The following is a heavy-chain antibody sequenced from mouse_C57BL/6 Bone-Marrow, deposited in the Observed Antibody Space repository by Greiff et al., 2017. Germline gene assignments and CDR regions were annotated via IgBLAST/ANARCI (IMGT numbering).Heavy chain of an antibody. J-gene: IGHJ3*01. CDR3: ARRGDLLWYPWFAY. CDR1: GYTFTSYG. D-gene: IGHD2-1*01. CDR2: IYPRSGNT. V-gene: IGHV1-81*01. Sequence: QVQLQQSGAELARPGASVKLSCKASGYTFTSYGISWVKQRTGQGLEWIGEIYPRSGNTYYNEQFKGKATLTADKSSSTAYMELRSLTSEDSAVSCCARRGDLLWYPWFAYWGQGTLVTVSA.